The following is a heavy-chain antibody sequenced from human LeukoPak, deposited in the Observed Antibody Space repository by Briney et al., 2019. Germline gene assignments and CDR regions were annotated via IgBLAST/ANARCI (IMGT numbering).Heavy chain of an antibody. CDR1: GYTFTSYG. Sequence: GASVKVSCKASGYTFTSYGISWVRQAPGQGLEWMEWISAYNGNTNYAQKLQGRVTMTTDTSTSTAYMELSSLRSEDTAVYYCATDSSSPRSIDYWGQGTLVTVSS. CDR3: ATDSSSPRSIDY. D-gene: IGHD6-13*01. CDR2: ISAYNGNT. V-gene: IGHV1-18*01. J-gene: IGHJ4*02.